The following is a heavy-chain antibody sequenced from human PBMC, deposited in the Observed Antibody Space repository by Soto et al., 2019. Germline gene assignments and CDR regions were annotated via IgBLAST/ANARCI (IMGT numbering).Heavy chain of an antibody. J-gene: IGHJ3*02. Sequence: ASVKVSCKASGYTFTSYDINWVLQATGQGLEWMGWMNPNSGNTGYAQKFQGRVTMTRNTSISTAYMELSSLRSEDTAVYYCARDFLGRDAFDIWGQGTMVTVSS. CDR1: GYTFTSYD. CDR3: ARDFLGRDAFDI. D-gene: IGHD3-16*01. V-gene: IGHV1-8*01. CDR2: MNPNSGNT.